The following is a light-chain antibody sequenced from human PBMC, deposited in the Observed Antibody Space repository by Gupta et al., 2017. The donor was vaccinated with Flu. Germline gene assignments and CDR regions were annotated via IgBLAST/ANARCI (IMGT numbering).Light chain of an antibody. J-gene: IGKJ3*01. Sequence: DIQLTQSPSFLSASVGDRVTITCRASQGISSYLAWYQQKPGKAPNLLIYASSTLQTGVPSRFSGSGSGTDFTLTISSLKPEDFATYYCQQLNSYPFTFGPGTKLDIK. CDR2: ASS. CDR3: QQLNSYPFT. V-gene: IGKV1-9*01. CDR1: QGISSY.